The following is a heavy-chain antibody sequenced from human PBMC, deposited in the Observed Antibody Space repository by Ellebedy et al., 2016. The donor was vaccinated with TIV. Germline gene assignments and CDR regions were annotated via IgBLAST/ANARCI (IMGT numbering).Heavy chain of an antibody. CDR3: ARSPVVVTVQDYGMDV. CDR1: GYTFTGYY. D-gene: IGHD2-21*02. V-gene: IGHV1-2*02. Sequence: ASVKVSCKASGYTFTGYYMHWVRQAPGQGLEWMGWINPNNDGTNYAQKFQGRVTMTRDTSISTAYMELSRLRSDDTAVYYCARSPVVVTVQDYGMDVWGQGTTVTVSS. CDR2: INPNNDGT. J-gene: IGHJ6*02.